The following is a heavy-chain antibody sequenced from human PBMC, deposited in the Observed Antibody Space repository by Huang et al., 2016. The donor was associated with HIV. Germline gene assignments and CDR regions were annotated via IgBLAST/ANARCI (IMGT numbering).Heavy chain of an antibody. J-gene: IGHJ4*02. Sequence: EVQLVQSGAEVKESGESLKISCKGSGYTFTTYWIGWVRQMPGKGLEWMGIIYPEDSQTRYSPTFQGQVTISADKSLSTAYLQWSSLRASDTALYYCATGNYYEYFDYWGQGTLVTVSS. V-gene: IGHV5-51*03. CDR3: ATGNYYEYFDY. D-gene: IGHD3-22*01. CDR1: GYTFTTYW. CDR2: IYPEDSQT.